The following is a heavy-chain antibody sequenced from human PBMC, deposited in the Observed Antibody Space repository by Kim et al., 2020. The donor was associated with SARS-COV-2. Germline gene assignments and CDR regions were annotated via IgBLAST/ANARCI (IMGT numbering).Heavy chain of an antibody. CDR1: GFTVSSPY. D-gene: IGHD5-12*01. CDR2: LYTGGGT. CDR3: VSGRTH. J-gene: IGHJ4*02. V-gene: IGHV3-66*01. Sequence: GGSLRLSCVASGFTVSSPYMSWVRQTPKRGLEWVSVLYTGGGTFHIDSVKGRFTISRDTSNNTVYLQMSNLRVEDTAIYYCVSGRTHWGQGTLVTVSS.